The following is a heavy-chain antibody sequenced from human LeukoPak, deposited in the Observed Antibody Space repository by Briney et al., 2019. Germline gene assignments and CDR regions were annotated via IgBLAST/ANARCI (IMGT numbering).Heavy chain of an antibody. CDR2: IYSGGST. CDR3: AKTKAPMIVVVPAAPDY. D-gene: IGHD2-2*01. Sequence: GGSLRLSCAASGFTVSTNYMSWVRQAPGKGLEWVSNIYSGGSTYYADSVKGRFTISRDSSKNTLFLQMNSLSAEDTAVYYCAKTKAPMIVVVPAAPDYWGQGTLVTVSS. J-gene: IGHJ4*02. V-gene: IGHV3-66*01. CDR1: GFTVSTNY.